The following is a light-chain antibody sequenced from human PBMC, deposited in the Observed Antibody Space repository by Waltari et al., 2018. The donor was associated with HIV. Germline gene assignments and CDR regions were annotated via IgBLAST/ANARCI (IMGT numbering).Light chain of an antibody. CDR2: GAS. Sequence: EVVMTQSPATLYVSPGEGVTLSCRASQSIGWRLAWYQQKPGQAPRLLIYGASNRDSGIPVRFSGSGSGTDFTLTISSVQSEDCAVYYCQQYNNWPPITFGQGTRLEIK. V-gene: IGKV3-15*01. J-gene: IGKJ5*01. CDR1: QSIGWR. CDR3: QQYNNWPPIT.